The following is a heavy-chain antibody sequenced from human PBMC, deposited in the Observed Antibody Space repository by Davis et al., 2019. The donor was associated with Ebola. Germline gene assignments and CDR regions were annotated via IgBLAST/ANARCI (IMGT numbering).Heavy chain of an antibody. D-gene: IGHD2-2*02. CDR3: ARHSGAYCSSTSCYTVSGWFDP. CDR1: GGTFSSYA. CDR2: IIPIFGTA. V-gene: IGHV1-69*13. J-gene: IGHJ5*02. Sequence: SVKVSCKASGGTFSSYAISWVRQAPGQGLEWMGGIIPIFGTANYAQKFQGRVTITADESTSTAYMELSSLRSEDTAVYYCARHSGAYCSSTSCYTVSGWFDPWGQGTLVTVSS.